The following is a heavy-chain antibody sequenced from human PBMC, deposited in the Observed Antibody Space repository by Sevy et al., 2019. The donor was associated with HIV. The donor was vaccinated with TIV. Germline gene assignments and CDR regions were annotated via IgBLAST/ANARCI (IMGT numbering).Heavy chain of an antibody. CDR2: ISYDGINK. Sequence: GGSLRLSCAASGFTFSSYGMHWVRQAPGKGLEWVAVISYDGINKYYADSVKGRFTISRDNSKNTLYLQMNSLRAEDTAVYYCAKDSGGQWLAPQEHWGQGTLVTVSS. V-gene: IGHV3-30*18. CDR3: AKDSGGQWLAPQEH. J-gene: IGHJ1*01. CDR1: GFTFSSYG. D-gene: IGHD6-19*01.